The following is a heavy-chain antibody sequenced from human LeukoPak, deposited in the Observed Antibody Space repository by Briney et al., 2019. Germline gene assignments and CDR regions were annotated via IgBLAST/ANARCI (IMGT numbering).Heavy chain of an antibody. CDR3: AGGGDFDY. V-gene: IGHV3-21*01. CDR1: GFSFSIYF. Sequence: GGSLRLSCAASGFSFSIYFMNWVRQAPGKGLEWVSSISRTSEYIHYADSVRGRFAISRDNAKNSVYLQMNSLRAEDTAVYFCAGGGDFDYWGQGILVTVSA. CDR2: ISRTSEYI. J-gene: IGHJ4*02. D-gene: IGHD3-16*01.